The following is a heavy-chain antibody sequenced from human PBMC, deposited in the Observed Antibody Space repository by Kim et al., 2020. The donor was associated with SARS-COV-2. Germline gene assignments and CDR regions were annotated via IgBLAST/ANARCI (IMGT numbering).Heavy chain of an antibody. CDR2: IYYSGST. V-gene: IGHV4-59*13. J-gene: IGHJ6*01. CDR1: GGSISSYY. Sequence: SETLSLTCTVSGGSISSYYWRWIRQRQGKGMEWIGYIYYSGSTNYNPSLKSRVTISVDTSKNQFSLKLSSVTAADTDLYDCARGQLITIFVVCREMEVWG. D-gene: IGHD3-3*01. CDR3: ARGQLITIFVVCREMEV.